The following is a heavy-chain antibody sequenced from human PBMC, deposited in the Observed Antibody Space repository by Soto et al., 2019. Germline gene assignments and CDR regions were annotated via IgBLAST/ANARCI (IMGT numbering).Heavy chain of an antibody. J-gene: IGHJ5*01. CDR1: GFTFSNYG. V-gene: IGHV3-33*01. CDR3: ARDQDEIVAAPIDNNGLSNRCAS. Sequence: QVKVVESGGGVVQPGRSLRLSCAASGFTFSNYGMHWVRQAPGKGLEWLAAIWCDGVNKHYADSVKGRFSTSRDNSKNTVYLQINSLRAEDTAVYYCARDQDEIVAAPIDNNGLSNRCASWGQGTLVTVSS. CDR2: IWCDGVNK. D-gene: IGHD5-12*01.